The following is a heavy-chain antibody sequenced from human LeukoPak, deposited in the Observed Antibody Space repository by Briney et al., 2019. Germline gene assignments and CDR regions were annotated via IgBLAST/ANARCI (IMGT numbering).Heavy chain of an antibody. Sequence: SVKVSCKASGGTFSSYAISWVRQAPGQGLEWMGRIIPILGIANYAQKFQGRVTITADKSTSTAYMELSSLRSEDTAVYYCARGGDYYGSGSYSEYYFDYWGQGTLVTVSS. J-gene: IGHJ4*02. CDR1: GGTFSSYA. D-gene: IGHD3-10*01. CDR3: ARGGDYYGSGSYSEYYFDY. V-gene: IGHV1-69*04. CDR2: IIPILGIA.